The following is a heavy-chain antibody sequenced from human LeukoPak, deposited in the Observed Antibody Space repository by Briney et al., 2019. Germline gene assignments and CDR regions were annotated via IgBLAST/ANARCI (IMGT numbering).Heavy chain of an antibody. J-gene: IGHJ4*02. D-gene: IGHD6-19*01. CDR3: TRDREVGIAVAGPYYFDY. CDR2: IRSKAYGGTT. V-gene: IGHV3-49*03. Sequence: GGSLRLSCTASGFTFGDYAMSWFRQAPGKGLEWVGFIRSKAYGGTTGYAASVKGRFTISRDDSKSIAYLQMNSLKTEDTAVYYCTRDREVGIAVAGPYYFDYWGQGTLVTVSS. CDR1: GFTFGDYA.